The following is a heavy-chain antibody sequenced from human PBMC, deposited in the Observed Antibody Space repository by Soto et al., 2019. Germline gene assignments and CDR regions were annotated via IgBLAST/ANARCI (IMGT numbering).Heavy chain of an antibody. Sequence: GGSLRLSCAASGFTFSRYSMSWVRQAPGKGLEWVSHISSSSTTIYYADSVKGRFTISRDNAKNSLYLQMNSLRDDDTAVYYCARTPDCSGGNCYSPNYWGQGTLVTVSS. CDR2: ISSSSTTI. CDR1: GFTFSRYS. V-gene: IGHV3-48*02. D-gene: IGHD2-15*01. CDR3: ARTPDCSGGNCYSPNY. J-gene: IGHJ4*02.